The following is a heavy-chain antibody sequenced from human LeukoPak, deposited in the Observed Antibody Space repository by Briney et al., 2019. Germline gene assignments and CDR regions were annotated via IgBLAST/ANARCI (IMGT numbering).Heavy chain of an antibody. CDR3: ARDGVVPADLPDYYYYGMDV. Sequence: WGSLRLSCAASGFTFSSYGMHWVRQGPGKGLEWVAVIRYDGSNKYYADSVKVRFTISRDNSTNTLYLQMLSLSAADTAVYYCARDGVVPADLPDYYYYGMDVWGQGTTLTVSS. CDR2: IRYDGSNK. CDR1: GFTFSSYG. J-gene: IGHJ6*02. V-gene: IGHV3-33*01. D-gene: IGHD2-2*01.